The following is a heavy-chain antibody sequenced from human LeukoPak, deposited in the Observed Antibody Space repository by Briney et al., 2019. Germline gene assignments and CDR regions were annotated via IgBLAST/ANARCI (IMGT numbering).Heavy chain of an antibody. J-gene: IGHJ4*02. Sequence: KTSETLSLTCTVSGGSISSGGYYWSWIRQHPGKGLEWIGYIYYSGSTYYNPSLKSRVTISVDTSKNQFSLKLSSVTAADTAVYYCARGVRGPLSFDYWGQGTLVTVSS. CDR3: ARGVRGPLSFDY. D-gene: IGHD5/OR15-5a*01. CDR1: GGSISSGGYY. CDR2: IYYSGST. V-gene: IGHV4-31*03.